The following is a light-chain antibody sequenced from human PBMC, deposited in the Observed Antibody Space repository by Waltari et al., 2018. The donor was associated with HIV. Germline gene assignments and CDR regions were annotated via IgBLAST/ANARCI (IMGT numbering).Light chain of an antibody. Sequence: SLLTQPPSVSGAPGQRVNISCSGGPSNIGGNSVNWYRQLPGTAPILLIYNNDQRPSSVPVRFSGSKSATSASLVSSGLQSDDEADYYCATWDDTMSVVFGGGTRLTVL. CDR3: ATWDDTMSVV. J-gene: IGLJ2*01. CDR2: NND. V-gene: IGLV1-44*01. CDR1: PSNIGGNS.